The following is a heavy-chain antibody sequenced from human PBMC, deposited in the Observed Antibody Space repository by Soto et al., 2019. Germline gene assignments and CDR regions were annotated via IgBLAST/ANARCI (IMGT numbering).Heavy chain of an antibody. J-gene: IGHJ3*02. CDR3: ARVVKRGYRYDAFDI. V-gene: IGHV4-34*01. D-gene: IGHD3-3*01. CDR2: INHSGST. Sequence: SETLSLTCAVYGGSFSGYYWSWIRQPPGKGLEWIGEINHSGSTNYNPSLKSRVTISVDTSKNQFSLKLSSVTAADTAVYYCARVVKRGYRYDAFDIWGQGTMVTVSS. CDR1: GGSFSGYY.